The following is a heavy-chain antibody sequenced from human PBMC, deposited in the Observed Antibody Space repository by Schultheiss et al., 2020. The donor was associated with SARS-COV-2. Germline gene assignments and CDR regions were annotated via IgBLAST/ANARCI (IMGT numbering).Heavy chain of an antibody. Sequence: GGSLRLSCAASGFTFSSYWMSWVRQAPGKGLEWVANIKQDGSEKYYVDSVKGRFTISRDNAKNSLYLQMNSLRAEDTAVYYCARRQNRIIAAAGPADYWGQGTLVTVSS. D-gene: IGHD6-13*01. CDR1: GFTFSSYW. CDR2: IKQDGSEK. V-gene: IGHV3-7*01. CDR3: ARRQNRIIAAAGPADY. J-gene: IGHJ4*02.